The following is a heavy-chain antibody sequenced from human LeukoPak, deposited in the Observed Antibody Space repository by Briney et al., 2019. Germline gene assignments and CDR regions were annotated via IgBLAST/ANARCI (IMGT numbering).Heavy chain of an antibody. CDR2: IYSGGST. D-gene: IGHD5-24*01. V-gene: IGHV3-66*01. CDR3: ARIDGYNRPDY. J-gene: IGHJ4*02. CDR1: GFTVSSNY. Sequence: GGSLRLSCAASGFTVSSNYMSWVRQAPGKGLEWVSVIYSGGSTYYADSVKGRFTISRDNSKNTLYLQMNSLRAEDTAVYYCARIDGYNRPDYWGQGTLVTVSS.